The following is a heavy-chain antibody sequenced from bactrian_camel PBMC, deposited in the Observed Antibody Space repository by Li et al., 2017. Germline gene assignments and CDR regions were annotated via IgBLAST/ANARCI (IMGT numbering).Heavy chain of an antibody. CDR2: IAADGAT. CDR1: GSTSRPAC. Sequence: VQLVESGGGSMEAGGSLRLSCSVSGSTSRPACMAWFRQGSGERREGVAQIAADGATMYADAVKGRFTISQDNAKKTVYLQMNSLKPEDTAVYYCASDRGFVGCSDHQGQGTQVTVS. D-gene: IGHD3*01. J-gene: IGHJ4*01. V-gene: IGHV3S53*01.